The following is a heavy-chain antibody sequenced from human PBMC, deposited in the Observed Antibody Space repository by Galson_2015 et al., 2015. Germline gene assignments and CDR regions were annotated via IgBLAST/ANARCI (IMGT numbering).Heavy chain of an antibody. D-gene: IGHD2-21*02. CDR3: VRDFASDCGYALDV. Sequence: SLRLSCAASGFTFNIYTMNWVRQAPGKGLEWVSSISNIRGHMWYADSVRGRFTISSDNAQNSLYLQMNSLRGEGTGVYYCVRDFASDCGYALDVWGQGTAVTVSS. CDR2: ISNIRGHM. V-gene: IGHV3-21*01. CDR1: GFTFNIYT. J-gene: IGHJ6*02.